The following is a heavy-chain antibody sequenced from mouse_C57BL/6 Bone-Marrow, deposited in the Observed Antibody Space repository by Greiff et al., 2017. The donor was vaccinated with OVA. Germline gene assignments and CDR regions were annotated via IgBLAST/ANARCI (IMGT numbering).Heavy chain of an antibody. CDR1: GYTFTSYW. D-gene: IGHD1-1*01. CDR2: IHPNSGST. J-gene: IGHJ3*01. Sequence: QVQLQQSGAELVKPGASVKLSCKASGYTFTSYWMHWVKQRPGQGLEWIGMIHPNSGSTNYNEKFKSKATLTVDKSSSTAYMQLSSLTSEDSAVYYCARLYYGSPPWFAYWGQGTLVTVSA. CDR3: ARLYYGSPPWFAY. V-gene: IGHV1-64*01.